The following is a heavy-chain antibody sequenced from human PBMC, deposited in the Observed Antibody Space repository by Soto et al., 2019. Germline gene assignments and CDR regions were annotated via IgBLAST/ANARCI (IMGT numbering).Heavy chain of an antibody. D-gene: IGHD6-19*01. CDR2: INAGNGNT. CDR1: GYTFTSYA. V-gene: IGHV1-3*01. Sequence: QVQLVQSGAEVNKPGASVKVSCKASGYTFTSYAMHWVRQATGQRLEWMGWINAGNGNTKYSQKFQGRVTITRDTSASTAYMELSSLRSEDTAVYYCARPQGIAVAGAFDYWGQGTLVTVSS. J-gene: IGHJ4*02. CDR3: ARPQGIAVAGAFDY.